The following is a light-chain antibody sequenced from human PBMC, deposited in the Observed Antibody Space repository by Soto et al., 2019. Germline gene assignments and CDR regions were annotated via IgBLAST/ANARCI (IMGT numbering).Light chain of an antibody. CDR3: QSYDSSLSGYV. Sequence: QSVLTQPPSVSGAPGQRVTISCTGSSSNIGAGYDVHWYQQLPGTAPKLLIYGNSNRPSGVPDRFSGSKSSTSASLAITGLQAEDEADSYCQSYDSSLSGYVFGTGTKLTVL. CDR1: SSNIGAGYD. J-gene: IGLJ1*01. CDR2: GNS. V-gene: IGLV1-40*01.